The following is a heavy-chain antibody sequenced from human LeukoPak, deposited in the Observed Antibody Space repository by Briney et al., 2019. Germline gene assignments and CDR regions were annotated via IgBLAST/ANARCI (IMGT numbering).Heavy chain of an antibody. D-gene: IGHD1-26*01. Sequence: PGRSLRLSCAASGFTFSTYGVHWVRQAPGKGLEWVALIWYDGSNKYYADSVKGRFTISRDNSKNTLYLQMNSLRAEDTAVYYCAKPIVGATYYFGYRGQGTLVTVSS. V-gene: IGHV3-33*06. CDR1: GFTFSTYG. CDR3: AKPIVGATYYFGY. J-gene: IGHJ4*02. CDR2: IWYDGSNK.